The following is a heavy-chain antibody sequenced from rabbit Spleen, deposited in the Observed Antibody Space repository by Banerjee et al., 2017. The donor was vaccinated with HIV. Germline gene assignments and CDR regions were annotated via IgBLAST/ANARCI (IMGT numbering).Heavy chain of an antibody. CDR3: ARDTSSSFSSYGMDL. D-gene: IGHD1-1*01. CDR2: IYGGSSDTT. Sequence: QSLEESGGDLVKPGASLTLTYTASGFSFSFNYWICWVRQAPGKGLEWIACIYGGSSDTTYYASWAKGRFTISKSSSTTGTLQMTSLTVADTATYFCARDTSSSFSSYGMDLWGPGTLVTVS. J-gene: IGHJ6*01. CDR1: GFSFSFNYW. V-gene: IGHV1S40*01.